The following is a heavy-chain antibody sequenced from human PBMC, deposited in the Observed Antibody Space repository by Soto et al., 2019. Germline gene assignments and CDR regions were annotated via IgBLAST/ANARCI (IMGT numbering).Heavy chain of an antibody. CDR3: AKAPGYSAVAGTFDY. V-gene: IGHV3-23*01. D-gene: IGHD6-19*01. Sequence: GGSLRLSCAASGFTFSSYAMSWVRQAPGKGLEWVSAISGSGGSTYYADSVKGRFTISRDNSKNTLYLQMNSLRAEDTAEYYCAKAPGYSAVAGTFDYWGQGTLVTVSS. CDR1: GFTFSSYA. CDR2: ISGSGGST. J-gene: IGHJ4*02.